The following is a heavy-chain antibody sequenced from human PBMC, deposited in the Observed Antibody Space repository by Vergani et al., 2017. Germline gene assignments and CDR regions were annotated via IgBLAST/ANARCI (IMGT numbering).Heavy chain of an antibody. J-gene: IGHJ5*01. V-gene: IGHV3-20*04. CDR2: IDEYGNRA. CDR1: GFRFDQFG. CDR3: VRTEYCTGIACNTRFDS. Sequence: EVELVDSGGKVVRPGGSLRLSCVASGFRFDQFGMMWVRQSPGKGPEWVARIDEYGNRATYGDFETGRFTISRDNAKNTVFLQMNNLRADDAGVYYCVRTEYCTGIACNTRFDSWGQGALVTVSS. D-gene: IGHD2-8*02.